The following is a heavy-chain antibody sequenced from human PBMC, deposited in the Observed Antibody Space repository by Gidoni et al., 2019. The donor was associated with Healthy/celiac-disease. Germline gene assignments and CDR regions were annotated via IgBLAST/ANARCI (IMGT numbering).Heavy chain of an antibody. J-gene: IGHJ3*02. V-gene: IGHV5-51*01. CDR3: AANLRNYYDSSGLDAFDI. CDR1: GYSFTSSG. Sequence: EVQLVQSGAEVKKPGESLKIPCMGSGYSFTSSGSGWVRQMPGKGLEWMGTIYPGDSDTRYSPSFQGQVTISADKSISTAYLQWSSLKASDTAMYYCAANLRNYYDSSGLDAFDIWGQGTMVTVSS. CDR2: IYPGDSDT. D-gene: IGHD3-22*01.